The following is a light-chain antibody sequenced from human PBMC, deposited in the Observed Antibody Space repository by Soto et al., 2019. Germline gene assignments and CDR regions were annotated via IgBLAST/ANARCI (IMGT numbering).Light chain of an antibody. V-gene: IGKV3-20*01. J-gene: IGKJ1*01. CDR3: HQYGSSPRT. CDR2: GAS. Sequence: EIVLTQSPGTLSLSPGDRATLSCRASQSVSSNFLAWYQQKPGQAPRLLIYGASIRATGIPDRFSGSGSGTNLARTITRLELEDVAVYFCHQYGSSPRTFGQGAKVEIK. CDR1: QSVSSNF.